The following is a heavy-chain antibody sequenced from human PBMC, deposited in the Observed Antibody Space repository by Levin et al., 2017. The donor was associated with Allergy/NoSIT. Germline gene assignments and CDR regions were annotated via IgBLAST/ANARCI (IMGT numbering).Heavy chain of an antibody. J-gene: IGHJ6*02. CDR3: ARNRIIVSGGNDYYYGMDV. CDR1: GGSVSSGTYY. Sequence: PSETLSLTCSVSGGSVSSGTYYWNWIRRPPGKGLEWIGYINYRGGTKYNPSLKSRVTISVDTSKNEFSLKLTSVTAADTAVYYCARNRIIVSGGNDYYYGMDVWGQGTTVTVSS. D-gene: IGHD5/OR15-5a*01. V-gene: IGHV4-61*01. CDR2: INYRGGT.